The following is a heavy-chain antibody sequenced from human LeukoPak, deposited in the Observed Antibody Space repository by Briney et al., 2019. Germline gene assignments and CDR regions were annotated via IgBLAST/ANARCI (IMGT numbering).Heavy chain of an antibody. Sequence: PGGSLRLSCAASGFTVSSNYMSWVRQAPGKGLEWVSVIYSGGSTYYADSVKGRFTISRDNSKNTLYLQMNSLRAEDTAVYYCARARAGYSSGFDYWGQGTLVTVSS. CDR1: GFTVSSNY. CDR3: ARARAGYSSGFDY. V-gene: IGHV3-53*01. J-gene: IGHJ4*02. D-gene: IGHD6-19*01. CDR2: IYSGGST.